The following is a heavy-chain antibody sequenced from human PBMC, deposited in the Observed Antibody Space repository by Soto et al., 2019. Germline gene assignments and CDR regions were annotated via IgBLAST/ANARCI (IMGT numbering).Heavy chain of an antibody. V-gene: IGHV3-23*01. J-gene: IGHJ4*02. Sequence: EVQLLESGGGLIQPGGSLRLSCAASGLTFRTYAMSWVRQSPGKGLEWVSGISGSGGTTYYADSVKGRFTISRDNAKNTLNLQMNSLRAEDTAVYYCAKYAGGFWSAYNYWGQGTLVTVSS. CDR2: ISGSGGTT. D-gene: IGHD3-3*01. CDR3: AKYAGGFWSAYNY. CDR1: GLTFRTYA.